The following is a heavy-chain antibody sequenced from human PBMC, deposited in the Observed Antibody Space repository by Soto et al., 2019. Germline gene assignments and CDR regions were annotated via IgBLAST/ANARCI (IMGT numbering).Heavy chain of an antibody. CDR1: GGSISTYY. J-gene: IGHJ5*02. CDR3: ARDGAHCSGGTCYSVWFDP. D-gene: IGHD2-15*01. Sequence: SETLSLTCTVSGGSISTYYWSWIRQPAGKGLEWIERLYTSGTTNYNPSLKSRVTMSVDTSKNQFSLKLGSVTAADTAVYFCARDGAHCSGGTCYSVWFDPWGPGTLVTVSS. V-gene: IGHV4-4*07. CDR2: LYTSGTT.